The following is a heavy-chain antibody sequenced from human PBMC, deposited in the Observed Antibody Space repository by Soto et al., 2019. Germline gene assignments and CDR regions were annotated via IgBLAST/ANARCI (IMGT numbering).Heavy chain of an antibody. CDR2: IYYSGST. CDR3: ARAPGCRGGSCFHRGGYDFDD. Sequence: SETLSLTCTVSGGSISSGGYYWSWIRQHPGKGLEWIGYIYYSGSTYYNPSLKSRVTISVDTSKNQFSLKLSSVTAADTAVYYCARAPGCRGGSCFHRGGYDFDDWGQGTLVTGSS. D-gene: IGHD2-15*01. CDR1: GGSISSGGYY. V-gene: IGHV4-31*03. J-gene: IGHJ4*02.